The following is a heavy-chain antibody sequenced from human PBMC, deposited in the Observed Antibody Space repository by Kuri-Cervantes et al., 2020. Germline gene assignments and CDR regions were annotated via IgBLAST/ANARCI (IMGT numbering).Heavy chain of an antibody. CDR1: GLTFSSYG. D-gene: IGHD5/OR15-5a*01. J-gene: IGHJ4*02. CDR2: ISYDGSNK. V-gene: IGHV3-30*03. Sequence: GGSLRLSCAASGLTFSSYGMHWVRQAPGKGLEWVAVISYDGSNKYYADSVKGRFTISRDNSKNTLYLQMNSLRAEDTALYYCARERGSFYPSLDYWGQGTLVTVSS. CDR3: ARERGSFYPSLDY.